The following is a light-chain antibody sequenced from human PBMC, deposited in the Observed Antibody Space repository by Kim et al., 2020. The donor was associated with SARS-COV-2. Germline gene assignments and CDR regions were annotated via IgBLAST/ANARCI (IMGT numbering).Light chain of an antibody. J-gene: IGLJ2*01. CDR2: GKI. V-gene: IGLV3-19*01. CDR3: TSRDSSGNHVV. CDR1: SLSSYY. Sequence: SSELTQDPAVSVALGQTVRITCQGASLSSYYASWYQQKPGQAPVLVIYGKINRPSGIPDRFSGSSSGNTASLTITGAQAEDEADYYCTSRDSSGNHVVFG.